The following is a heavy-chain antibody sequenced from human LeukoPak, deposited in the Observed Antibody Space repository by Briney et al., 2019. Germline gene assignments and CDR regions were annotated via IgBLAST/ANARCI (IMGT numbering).Heavy chain of an antibody. CDR3: ARSDEGDYGDYSGMDV. Sequence: TGGSLRLSCVASGFTFSSYWMSWVRQVPGKGLEWVANIKQDGSEKYYVDSVKGRFTISRDNAKNSLYLQMNSLRAEDTAVYYCARSDEGDYGDYSGMDVWGQGTTVTVSS. V-gene: IGHV3-7*03. CDR1: GFTFSSYW. D-gene: IGHD4-17*01. J-gene: IGHJ6*02. CDR2: IKQDGSEK.